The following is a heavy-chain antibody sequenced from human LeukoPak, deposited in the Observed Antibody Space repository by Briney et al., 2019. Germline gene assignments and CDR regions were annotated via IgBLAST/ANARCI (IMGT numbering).Heavy chain of an antibody. D-gene: IGHD1-26*01. V-gene: IGHV3-30*04. J-gene: IGHJ4*02. CDR3: ASSSGSYSSIETFDY. Sequence: PGGPLRLSCAASGFTFSSYAMHWVRQAPGKGLEWVAVISYDGSNKYYADSVKGRFTISRDNSKNTLYLQMNSLRAEDTAVYYCASSSGSYSSIETFDYWGQGTLVTVSS. CDR2: ISYDGSNK. CDR1: GFTFSSYA.